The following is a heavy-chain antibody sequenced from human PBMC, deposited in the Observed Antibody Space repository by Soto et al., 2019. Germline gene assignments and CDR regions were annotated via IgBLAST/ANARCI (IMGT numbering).Heavy chain of an antibody. Sequence: ASVKVSCKASGYTFTSHGISWVRQAPGQGLEWLGWISTYNSRTHYAQKVQGRVTMTTDTSTSTAYLDLRSLTFDDAAVYYCARARYCASPSCYKHYYYGMDTWGQGTTVTVAS. CDR3: ARARYCASPSCYKHYYYGMDT. CDR2: ISTYNSRT. V-gene: IGHV1-18*04. CDR1: GYTFTSHG. J-gene: IGHJ6*02. D-gene: IGHD2-2*02.